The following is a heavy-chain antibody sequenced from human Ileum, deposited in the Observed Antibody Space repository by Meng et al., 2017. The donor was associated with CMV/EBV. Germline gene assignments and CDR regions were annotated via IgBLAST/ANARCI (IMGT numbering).Heavy chain of an antibody. CDR2: ISGSGGST. V-gene: IGHV3-23*01. Sequence: GESLKISCAASGFTFSSYAMSWVRQAPGKGLEWVSAISGSGGSTYYADSVKGRFTISRDNSKNTLYLQMNSLRAEDTAVYYCARTKLGTLFDYWGQGTLVNVSS. CDR1: GFTFSSYA. D-gene: IGHD7-27*01. J-gene: IGHJ4*02. CDR3: ARTKLGTLFDY.